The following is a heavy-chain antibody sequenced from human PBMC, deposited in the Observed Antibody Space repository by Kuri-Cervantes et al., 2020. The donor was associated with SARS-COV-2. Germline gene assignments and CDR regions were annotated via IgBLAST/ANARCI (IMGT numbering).Heavy chain of an antibody. J-gene: IGHJ3*02. Sequence: GSLRLSCAVYGGSFSDYYGSWIRQPPGKGLEWIGTISYSGHTYYNPSLKSRVAMFIDTSKNQFSLKLYSLTAADTSVYYRARHMYKSNPGDAFDISGRGTLVTVSS. CDR1: GGSFSDYY. V-gene: IGHV4-34*01. CDR3: ARHMYKSNPGDAFDI. CDR2: ISYSGHT. D-gene: IGHD1-20*01.